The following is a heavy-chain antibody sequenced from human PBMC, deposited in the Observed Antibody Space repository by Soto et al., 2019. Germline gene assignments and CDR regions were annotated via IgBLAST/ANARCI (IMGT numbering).Heavy chain of an antibody. V-gene: IGHV3-30*03. CDR1: GFPFSTYG. Sequence: QVQLVESGGGVVQPGRSLRLSCAASGFPFSTYGMHWVREAPGTGLEWVAVISYDGSNKYYADSVKGRFTISRDNSKNTLYLQMNSLRPEDTALYYCVGGQYYFDYRGQGTPVTVSS. CDR3: VGGQYYFDY. J-gene: IGHJ4*02. D-gene: IGHD3-10*01. CDR2: ISYDGSNK.